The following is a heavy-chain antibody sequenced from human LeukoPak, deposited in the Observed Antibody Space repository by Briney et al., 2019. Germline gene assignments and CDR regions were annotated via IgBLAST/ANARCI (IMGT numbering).Heavy chain of an antibody. J-gene: IGHJ4*02. V-gene: IGHV4-61*08. D-gene: IGHD3-22*01. CDR3: ARAYDSSGYYLYYFDY. CDR1: GGSISSGGYY. Sequence: SETLSLTCTVSGGSISSGGYYWSWIRQHPGKGLEWIGYIYYSGSTNYNPSLKSRVTISVDTSKNQFSLKLSSVTAADTAVYYCARAYDSSGYYLYYFDYWGQGTLVTVSS. CDR2: IYYSGST.